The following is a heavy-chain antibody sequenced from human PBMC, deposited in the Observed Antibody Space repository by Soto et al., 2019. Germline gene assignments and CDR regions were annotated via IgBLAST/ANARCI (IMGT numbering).Heavy chain of an antibody. V-gene: IGHV3-23*01. CDR1: GFTFGSYA. CDR3: AKDPGVHPSGYFDY. CDR2: ISGSGFST. J-gene: IGHJ4*02. D-gene: IGHD3-10*01. Sequence: EVQLLESGGGLVQPGGSLRLSCAASGFTFGSYAMSWVRQAPGKGLEWVSAISGSGFSTDYADSVKGRFTVSRDTSKNTLFLQMNSLRAEATAVYYWAKDPGVHPSGYFDYWGQGTLVTVSS.